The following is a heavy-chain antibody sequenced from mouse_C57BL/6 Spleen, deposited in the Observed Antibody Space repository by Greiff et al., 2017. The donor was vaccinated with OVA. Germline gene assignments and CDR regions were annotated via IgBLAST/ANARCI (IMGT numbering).Heavy chain of an antibody. Sequence: QVQLQQSGPELVKPGASVKISFKASGYAFSSSWMNWVKQRPGKGLEWIGRIYPGDGDTNYNGKFKGKATLTADKSSSTAYMQLSSLTSEDSAVYVCARANWDDYYAMDYWGQGTSVTVSS. D-gene: IGHD4-1*01. V-gene: IGHV1-82*01. CDR3: ARANWDDYYAMDY. J-gene: IGHJ4*01. CDR2: IYPGDGDT. CDR1: GYAFSSSW.